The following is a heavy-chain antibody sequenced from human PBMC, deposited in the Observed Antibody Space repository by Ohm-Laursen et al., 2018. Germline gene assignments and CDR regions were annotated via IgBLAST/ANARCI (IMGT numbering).Heavy chain of an antibody. V-gene: IGHV1-2*02. CDR2: INPNSGGT. Sequence: SSVRVSCKASGYTFVSYAISWVRQAPGQGLEWMGWINPNSGGTNYAQKFQGRVTMTRDTSISTAYMELSRLRSDDTAVYYCARDQKTVTLPGGYWGQGTLVTVSS. J-gene: IGHJ4*02. D-gene: IGHD4-17*01. CDR3: ARDQKTVTLPGGY. CDR1: GYTFVSYA.